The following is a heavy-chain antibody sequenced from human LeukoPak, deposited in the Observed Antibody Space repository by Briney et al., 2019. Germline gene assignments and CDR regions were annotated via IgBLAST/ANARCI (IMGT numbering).Heavy chain of an antibody. CDR1: GGSIRSSSYN. D-gene: IGHD3-10*01. J-gene: IGHJ4*02. V-gene: IGHV4-39*07. CDR3: ARDAYYYGSESYFFDF. CDR2: MHYTGTT. Sequence: SETLSLTCTVSGGSIRSSSYNWGWIRQPPGKGLEWIGSMHYTGTTYYNPSLKSRVTISVDTSKNQFSLKVSSVTAADTAVYYCARDAYYYGSESYFFDFWGQGTLVTVSS.